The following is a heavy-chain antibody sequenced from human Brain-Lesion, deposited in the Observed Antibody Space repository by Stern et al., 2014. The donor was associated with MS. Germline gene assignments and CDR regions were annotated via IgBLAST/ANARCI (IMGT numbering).Heavy chain of an antibody. D-gene: IGHD1-26*01. CDR1: GYTLTELS. CDR3: ATLSPGAGGNYYRHFDY. V-gene: IGHV1-24*01. CDR2: FDPEDGET. J-gene: IGHJ4*02. Sequence: LVQSGAEVKKPGASVKVSCKVSGYTLTELSMHWVRQAPRNGLEWMGGFDPEDGETIYAQKFQGRVTMTEDTSTDTAYMELSSLRSEDTAVYYCATLSPGAGGNYYRHFDYWGQGTLVTVSS.